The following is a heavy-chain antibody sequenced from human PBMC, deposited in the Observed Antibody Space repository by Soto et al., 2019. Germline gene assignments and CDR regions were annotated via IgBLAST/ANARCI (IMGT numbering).Heavy chain of an antibody. J-gene: IGHJ6*02. V-gene: IGHV3-15*01. CDR2: IKSKTDGGTT. CDR1: GFTFSNAW. Sequence: EVQLVESGGGLVKPGGSLRLSCAASGFTFSNAWMSWVRQAPGKGLEWVGRIKSKTDGGTTDYAAPVKGRFTISRDDSKNTFYLKRNGLKPEDTAVFYFTTVRGGAPPGGMAVGAQGTTVTVPS. CDR3: TTVRGGAPPGGMAV. D-gene: IGHD2-21*01.